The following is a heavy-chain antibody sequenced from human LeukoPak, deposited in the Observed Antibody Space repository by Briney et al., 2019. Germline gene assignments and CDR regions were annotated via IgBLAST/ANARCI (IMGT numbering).Heavy chain of an antibody. Sequence: PGAPLQISCEGSGSIFSTYWIGFGRQLPGKRLEWMGIIYPRDSDIRYTPSFQGQVTISADKSNSTAYLQWSSLKASDTAIYYCARGSSGYWFDPWGQGTLVTVSS. CDR3: ARGSSGYWFDP. V-gene: IGHV5-51*01. D-gene: IGHD6-19*01. CDR1: GSIFSTYW. CDR2: IYPRDSDI. J-gene: IGHJ5*02.